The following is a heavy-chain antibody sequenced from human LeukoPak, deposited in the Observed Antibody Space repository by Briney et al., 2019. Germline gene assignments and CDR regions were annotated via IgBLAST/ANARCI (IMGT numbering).Heavy chain of an antibody. CDR2: ISGSGGST. V-gene: IGHV3-23*01. CDR3: AKVWIAYYYDY. Sequence: GGSLTLSCAASGFTFSTCSMSWVRQAPGKGLEWVSAISGSGGSTYYADSVKGRFTISRDNSKNTLYLQMNSLRAEDTAVYYCAKVWIAYYYDYWGQGTLVTVSS. CDR1: GFTFSTCS. D-gene: IGHD3-3*01. J-gene: IGHJ4*02.